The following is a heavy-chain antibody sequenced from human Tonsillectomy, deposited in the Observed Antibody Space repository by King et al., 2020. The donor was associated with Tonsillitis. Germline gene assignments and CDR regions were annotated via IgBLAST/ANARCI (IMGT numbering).Heavy chain of an antibody. CDR2: ISAYNGNT. Sequence: VQLVESGAEVKKPGASVKVSCKASGYTFTSYGISWVRQAPGQGLEWMGWISAYNGNTNYAQKLQGRVTMTTDTSTSTAYMELRSLRSDDTAVYYCARVYYDYIWGSYRYTAVDYWGQGTLVTVSS. D-gene: IGHD3-16*02. V-gene: IGHV1-18*04. CDR3: ARVYYDYIWGSYRYTAVDY. J-gene: IGHJ4*02. CDR1: GYTFTSYG.